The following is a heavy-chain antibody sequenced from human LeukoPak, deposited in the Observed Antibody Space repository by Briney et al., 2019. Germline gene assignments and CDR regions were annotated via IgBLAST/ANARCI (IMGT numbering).Heavy chain of an antibody. D-gene: IGHD5-24*01. Sequence: GGSLRLSCAASGFTFSRYSVNWVRQAPGKGLEWVSCITGSSDYIFYADSVRGRFTISRDNAKNSLYLQMNSLRAEDTAVYYCARDLAMATMPYYYYYGMDVWGQGTTVTVSS. CDR3: ARDLAMATMPYYYYYGMDV. CDR2: ITGSSDYI. V-gene: IGHV3-21*01. CDR1: GFTFSRYS. J-gene: IGHJ6*02.